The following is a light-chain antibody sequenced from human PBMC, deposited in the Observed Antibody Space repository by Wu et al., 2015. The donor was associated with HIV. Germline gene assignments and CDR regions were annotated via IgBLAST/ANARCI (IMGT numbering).Light chain of an antibody. V-gene: IGKV3-11*01. J-gene: IGKJ3*01. CDR3: QQRSTWPPHFT. CDR1: QSVRNY. CDR2: DAS. Sequence: EIVLTQSPATLSLSPGERATLSCRASQSVRNYLAWFQQKPGQAPRLLIYDASNRATGIPARFSGSGSGTDFTLTISSLEPEDFALYYCQQRSTWPPHFTFGPWDQSGSQT.